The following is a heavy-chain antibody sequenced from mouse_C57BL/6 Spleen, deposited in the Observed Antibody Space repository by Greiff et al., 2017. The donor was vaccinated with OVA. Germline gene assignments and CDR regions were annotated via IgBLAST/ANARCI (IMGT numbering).Heavy chain of an antibody. V-gene: IGHV1-63*01. CDR2: IYPGGGYT. CDR3: ARAFITTDLGYAMDY. CDR1: GYTFTNYW. J-gene: IGHJ4*01. Sequence: VQLQQSGAELVRPGTSVKMSCQASGYTFTNYWIGWAKQRPGHGLEWIGDIYPGGGYTNYNEKFKGKDTLTADKSSSTAYMQFSSLTSEDSAIYYCARAFITTDLGYAMDYWGQGTSVTVSS. D-gene: IGHD1-1*01.